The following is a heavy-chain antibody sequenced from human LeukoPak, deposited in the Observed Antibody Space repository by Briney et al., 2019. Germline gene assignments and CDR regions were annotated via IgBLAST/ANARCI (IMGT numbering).Heavy chain of an antibody. D-gene: IGHD2-2*01. CDR2: ISYDGSNK. CDR1: GFTFSSYA. V-gene: IGHV3-30-3*01. Sequence: GGSLRLSCAASGFTFSSYAMHWVRQAPGKGLEWVAVISYDGSNKYYADSVKGRFTISRDNSKNTLYLQMNSLRAEVTAVYYCARMGVVPAAHFDYWGQGTLVTVSS. CDR3: ARMGVVPAAHFDY. J-gene: IGHJ4*02.